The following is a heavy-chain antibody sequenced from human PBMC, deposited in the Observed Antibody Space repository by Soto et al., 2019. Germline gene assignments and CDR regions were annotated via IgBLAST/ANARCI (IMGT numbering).Heavy chain of an antibody. J-gene: IGHJ4*02. D-gene: IGHD3-10*01. CDR1: GGTFSSYA. CDR2: IIPILGTA. V-gene: IGHV1-69*13. Sequence: SVKVSCKASGGTFSSYAISWVRQAPGQGLEWMGGIIPILGTANYAQKFQGRVTITADESTSTAYMELSSLRSEDTAVYYCARALAPYGSGSYLSYYWGQGTLVTVSS. CDR3: ARALAPYGSGSYLSYY.